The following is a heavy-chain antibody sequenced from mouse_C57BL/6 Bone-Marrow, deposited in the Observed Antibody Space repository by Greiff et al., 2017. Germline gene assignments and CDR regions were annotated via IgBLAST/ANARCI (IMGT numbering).Heavy chain of an antibody. V-gene: IGHV1-55*01. D-gene: IGHD2-5*01. Sequence: QVQLQQPGAELVKPGASVKMSCKASGYTFTSYWITWVKQRPGQSLEWIGDIYPGSGSTNYNEKFKSKATLTVDTSSSTAYMQLSSLTSEDSAVYYWARPYYSNYWYFDVWGRGKTVTGSA. CDR3: ARPYYSNYWYFDV. J-gene: IGHJ1*03. CDR1: GYTFTSYW. CDR2: IYPGSGST.